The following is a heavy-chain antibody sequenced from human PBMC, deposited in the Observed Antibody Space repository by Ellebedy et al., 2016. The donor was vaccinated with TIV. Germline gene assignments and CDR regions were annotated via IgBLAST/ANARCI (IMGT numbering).Heavy chain of an antibody. CDR2: IYSGGGT. CDR3: ARPDLDY. CDR1: GFSVSSNY. V-gene: IGHV3-53*01. Sequence: GGSLRLSCAASGFSVSSNYMNWVRQAPGKGLEWVSVIYSGGGTYYADSVKGRFTLSRGNSKNTLYLQMNSLRAEDTAMYYCARPDLDYWGQGTLVSVSS. J-gene: IGHJ4*02.